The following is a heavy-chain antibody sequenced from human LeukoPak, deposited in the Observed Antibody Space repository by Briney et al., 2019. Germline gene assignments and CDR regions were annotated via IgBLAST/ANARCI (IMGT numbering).Heavy chain of an antibody. J-gene: IGHJ5*02. CDR3: AREAVTIFGLVRTQTPKGPHRFDP. Sequence: ASVKVSCKVSGYTLTELSMHWVRQAPGKGLEWMGGFNPEDGETIYAQKFQGRVTMTRDMSTTTVYMHLSSLRSEDTAVYYCAREAVTIFGLVRTQTPKGPHRFDPWGQGTLVTVSS. CDR2: FNPEDGET. V-gene: IGHV1-24*01. CDR1: GYTLTELS. D-gene: IGHD3-3*01.